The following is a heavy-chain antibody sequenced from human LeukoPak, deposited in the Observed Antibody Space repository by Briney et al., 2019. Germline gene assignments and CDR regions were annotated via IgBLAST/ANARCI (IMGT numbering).Heavy chain of an antibody. V-gene: IGHV3-53*04. CDR3: ARDTPGYSGSLGPYYGMDV. CDR2: IYSGGST. CDR1: GFTVSSNY. Sequence: GGSLRLSCAASGFTVSSNYMSWVRQAPGKGLKWVSVIYSGGSTYYADSVKGRFTISRHNSKNTLYLQMNSLRAEDTAVYYCARDTPGYSGSLGPYYGMDVWGQGTTVTVSS. J-gene: IGHJ6*02. D-gene: IGHD5-12*01.